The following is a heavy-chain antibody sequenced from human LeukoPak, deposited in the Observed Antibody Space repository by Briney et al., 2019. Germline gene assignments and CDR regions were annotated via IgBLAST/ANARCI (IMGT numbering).Heavy chain of an antibody. Sequence: SETLSLTCAVYGGSFSDYSWSWIRQPPGKGLEWIGEIKPSGGTNHNPSLVSRVSMSVDTSKNQISLRVSSVTAADTAVYYCARIGYSFSINDWSRTGLGAYPTKYYYYMDVWGKGTTVTVSS. D-gene: IGHD5-18*01. J-gene: IGHJ6*03. V-gene: IGHV4-34*01. CDR1: GGSFSDYS. CDR2: IKPSGGT. CDR3: ARIGYSFSINDWSRTGLGAYPTKYYYYMDV.